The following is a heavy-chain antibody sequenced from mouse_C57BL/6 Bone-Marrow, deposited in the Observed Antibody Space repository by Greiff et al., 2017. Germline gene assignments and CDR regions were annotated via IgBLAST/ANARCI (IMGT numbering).Heavy chain of an antibody. CDR1: GYTFTSYW. D-gene: IGHD1-1*01. J-gene: IGHJ1*03. CDR3: ARSNYYGISYWYFDV. CDR2: IYPGSGST. Sequence: QVQLQQPGAELVKPGASVKMSCKASGYTFTSYWITWVKQRPGPGLEWIGDIYPGSGSTNYNEKFKSKATLTVDTSSSTAYMQLSSLTSEDSAVYYCARSNYYGISYWYFDVWGTGTTVTVSS. V-gene: IGHV1-55*01.